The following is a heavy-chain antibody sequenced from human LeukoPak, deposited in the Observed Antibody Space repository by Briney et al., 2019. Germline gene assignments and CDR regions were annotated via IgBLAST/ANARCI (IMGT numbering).Heavy chain of an antibody. CDR1: GYTFTSYD. J-gene: IGHJ4*02. CDR3: ARFPMVRGVSLFDY. D-gene: IGHD3-10*01. CDR2: MNPNSGNT. V-gene: IGHV1-8*01. Sequence: ASVKVSCKASGYTFTSYDINWVRQATGQGLEWMGWMNPNSGNTGYAQKFQGRVTMTRNTSISTAYMELSSLRSEDTAVYYCARFPMVRGVSLFDYWGQGTLVTVSS.